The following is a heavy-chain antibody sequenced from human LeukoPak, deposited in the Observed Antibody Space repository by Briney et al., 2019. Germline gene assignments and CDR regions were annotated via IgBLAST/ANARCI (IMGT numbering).Heavy chain of an antibody. J-gene: IGHJ4*02. Sequence: ASVKVSCKASGDTFSNYDVTWLRQAPGQGLEWIGRIIPVFDTAKYAQNFQGRVTMTTDESSSTAYMELYSLRSEDTAVYYCALSAEKQLVYFDFWGQGTLVTVSS. CDR2: IIPVFDTA. D-gene: IGHD6-13*01. CDR1: GDTFSNYD. V-gene: IGHV1-69*05. CDR3: ALSAEKQLVYFDF.